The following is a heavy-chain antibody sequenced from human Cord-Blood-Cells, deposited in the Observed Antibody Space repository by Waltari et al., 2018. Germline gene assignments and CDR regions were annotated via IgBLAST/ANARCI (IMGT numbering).Heavy chain of an antibody. D-gene: IGHD3-3*01. CDR1: GFTFSSYW. CDR2: IKQGGSEK. CDR3: AATRHYDFWSGHPYYYYGMDV. J-gene: IGHJ6*02. Sequence: EVQLVESGGGLVQPGGSLRLSCAASGFTFSSYWMSWVRQAPGKGLEWVANIKQGGSEKYYVDSVKGRFTISRDNAKNSLYLQMNSLRAEDTAVYYCAATRHYDFWSGHPYYYYGMDVWGQGTTVTVSS. V-gene: IGHV3-7*01.